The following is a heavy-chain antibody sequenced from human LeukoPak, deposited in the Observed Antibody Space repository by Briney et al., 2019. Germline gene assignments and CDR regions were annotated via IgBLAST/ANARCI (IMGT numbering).Heavy chain of an antibody. CDR2: IISIFGTA. Sequence: SVKLSCKASGGTFSSYAISWVRQAPGQGLEWMGGIISIFGTANYAQKFQGRVTITADKSTSTAYMELSSLRSEDTAVYYCARVPRGYSSGRDWFDPWGQGTLVTVSS. J-gene: IGHJ5*02. D-gene: IGHD6-19*01. CDR3: ARVPRGYSSGRDWFDP. V-gene: IGHV1-69*06. CDR1: GGTFSSYA.